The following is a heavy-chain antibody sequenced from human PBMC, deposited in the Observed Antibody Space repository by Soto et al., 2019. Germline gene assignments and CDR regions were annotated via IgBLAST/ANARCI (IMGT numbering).Heavy chain of an antibody. Sequence: GGSLRLSCAASGFTFSSYGMHWVRQAPGKGLEWVAVISYDGSNKDYADSVKGRFTISRDNSKNTLYLQMNSLRAEDTAIYYCAKDSSSSPYYGMDVSGQGTTVTVSS. CDR2: ISYDGSNK. D-gene: IGHD6-13*01. V-gene: IGHV3-30*18. CDR3: AKDSSSSPYYGMDV. J-gene: IGHJ6*02. CDR1: GFTFSSYG.